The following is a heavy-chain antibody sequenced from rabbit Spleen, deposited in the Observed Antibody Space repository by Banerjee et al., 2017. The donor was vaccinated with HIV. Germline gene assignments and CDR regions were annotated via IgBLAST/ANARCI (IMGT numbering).Heavy chain of an antibody. Sequence: QEQLVESGGGLVQPGGSLKLSCKASGFDFSNYGVSWVRQAPGKGLEWIGYIEPIFGNTYYANWVNGRFTISSHNAQNTVSLQMTSLTAADTATYFCARDLVTVIGWNFGLWGQGTLVTVS. D-gene: IGHD5-1*01. CDR1: GFDFSNYG. CDR3: ARDLVTVIGWNFGL. CDR2: IEPIFGNT. V-gene: IGHV1S47*01. J-gene: IGHJ6*01.